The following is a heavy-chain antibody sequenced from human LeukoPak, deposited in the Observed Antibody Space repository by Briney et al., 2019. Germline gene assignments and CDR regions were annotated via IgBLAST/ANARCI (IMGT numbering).Heavy chain of an antibody. CDR2: ISSDGTYT. Sequence: AGGSLRLSCAASGFTFSSHLMHWVRQAPGKGLVWVSRISSDGTYTNYADSVRGRFTISRDNAENSLYLQMSSLRAEDTAVYYCARLTQLARGRYWGQGTLVTVSS. D-gene: IGHD6-6*01. CDR3: ARLTQLARGRY. V-gene: IGHV3-74*01. CDR1: GFTFSSHL. J-gene: IGHJ4*02.